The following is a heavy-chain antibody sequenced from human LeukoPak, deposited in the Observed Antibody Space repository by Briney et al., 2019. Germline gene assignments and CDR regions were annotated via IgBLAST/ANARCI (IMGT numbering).Heavy chain of an antibody. Sequence: GASVKVSCKASGGTFSSYAISWVRQAPGQGLEWMGGIIPIFGTANYAQKFQGRVTITTDESTSTAYMELSSLRSEDTAVYYCARGPYCSSTSCYTDWGYNWCFDLWGRGTLVTVSS. CDR1: GGTFSSYA. CDR3: ARGPYCSSTSCYTDWGYNWCFDL. J-gene: IGHJ2*01. D-gene: IGHD2-2*02. V-gene: IGHV1-69*05. CDR2: IIPIFGTA.